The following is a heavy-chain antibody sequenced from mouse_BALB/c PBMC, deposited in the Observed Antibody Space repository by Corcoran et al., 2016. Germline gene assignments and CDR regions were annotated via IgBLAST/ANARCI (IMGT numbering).Heavy chain of an antibody. J-gene: IGHJ2*01. D-gene: IGHD1-1*02. CDR1: GYTFSSYW. CDR2: ILPGSGST. CDR3: ARIWRSYYFDY. V-gene: IGHV1-9*01. Sequence: QVHLQQSGAELLKPGASVKISCKATGYTFSSYWLEWVKQRPGHGLEWIGEILPGSGSTNYNEKFKGKATFTADTSSNTAYMQLSSLTSEDSAVYYCARIWRSYYFDYCGQGTTLTVSS.